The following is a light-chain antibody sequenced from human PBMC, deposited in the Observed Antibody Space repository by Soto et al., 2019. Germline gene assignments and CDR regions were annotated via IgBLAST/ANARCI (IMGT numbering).Light chain of an antibody. CDR1: QSLLHSNGYNY. V-gene: IGKV2-28*01. CDR3: MQARQTPFT. CDR2: LRS. J-gene: IGKJ3*01. Sequence: IMMAQSPLSMSVTPGEPASISCRSSQSLLHSNGYNYLDWYLQKPGQSPQLLIYLRSNRASGVPDRFSGSGSGTDFTLKISRVEAEDVGVYYCMQARQTPFTFGPGTKVDIK.